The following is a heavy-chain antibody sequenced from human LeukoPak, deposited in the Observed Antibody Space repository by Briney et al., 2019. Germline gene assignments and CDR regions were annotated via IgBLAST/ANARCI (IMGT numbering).Heavy chain of an antibody. D-gene: IGHD2-2*01. J-gene: IGHJ4*02. CDR2: ISNSGGNT. CDR3: AKDRWGIVVVPAAIPSDY. Sequence: GGSLRLSCAASGFTFSTYAMSWVRQAPGKGLEWVSAISNSGGNTYYADSVKGRFTISRDNSKNTLYLQMNSLRAEDTAVYYCAKDRWGIVVVPAAIPSDYWGQGTLVTVSS. V-gene: IGHV3-23*01. CDR1: GFTFSTYA.